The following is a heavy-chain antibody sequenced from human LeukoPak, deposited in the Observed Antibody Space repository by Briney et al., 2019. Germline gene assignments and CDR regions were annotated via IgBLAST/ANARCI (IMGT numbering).Heavy chain of an antibody. CDR3: VRGPPWYFDL. J-gene: IGHJ2*01. Sequence: PGGSLRLSCAASGSTFSSYWMHWVRQAPGKGLVWVSRIKSDGGSTSHADSVKGRFTISRDNAKNTLYLQMNSLRVEDTAVYYCVRGPPWYFDLWGRGTLVTVSS. V-gene: IGHV3-74*01. D-gene: IGHD6-25*01. CDR1: GSTFSSYW. CDR2: IKSDGGST.